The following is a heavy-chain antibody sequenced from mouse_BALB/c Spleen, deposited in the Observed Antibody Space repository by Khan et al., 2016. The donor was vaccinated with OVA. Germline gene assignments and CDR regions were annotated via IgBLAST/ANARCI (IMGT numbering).Heavy chain of an antibody. D-gene: IGHD2-3*01. V-gene: IGHV5-6-3*01. CDR1: GFTFSSYG. Sequence: EVELVESGGGLVQPGGSLKLSCAASGFTFSSYGMSWVRQTPDKRLELVATINSNGGSTYYQDSVKGRFTISRDNTKNTLYLQMSSLKSEDTAMYYCARERWLLLSGFAYWGQGTLVTVSA. CDR3: ARERWLLLSGFAY. J-gene: IGHJ3*01. CDR2: INSNGGST.